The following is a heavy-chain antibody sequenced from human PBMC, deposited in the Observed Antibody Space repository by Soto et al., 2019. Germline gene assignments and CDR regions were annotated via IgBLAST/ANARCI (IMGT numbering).Heavy chain of an antibody. V-gene: IGHV4-30-4*01. CDR2: IHYSVIT. D-gene: IGHD3-3*02. J-gene: IGHJ5*02. Sequence: PSETLSLTCTVSGGSISSGDYYWSWIRQPPGKGLEWIAYIHYSVITYYNPSLKSRVTISIDTSKNQFSLKLSSVTAADTAVYYCASPKIAFYNWFDPWGQGTLVPSPQ. CDR3: ASPKIAFYNWFDP. CDR1: GGSISSGDYY.